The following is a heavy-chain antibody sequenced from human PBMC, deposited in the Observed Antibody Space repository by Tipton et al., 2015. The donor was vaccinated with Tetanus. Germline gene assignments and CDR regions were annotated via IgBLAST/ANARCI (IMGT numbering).Heavy chain of an antibody. V-gene: IGHV4-4*07. J-gene: IGHJ6*02. CDR2: IYSGGGT. Sequence: TLSLTCTVSDVSISDYYWTWIRQPAGKGLEWIGHIYSGGGTNYNPSLKSRVTISVDTSKNQLSLKLSAVTAADTAVYYCARGVDLTGYDRAYYFYAMDVWGQGTTVTVSS. CDR3: ARGVDLTGYDRAYYFYAMDV. D-gene: IGHD3-9*01. CDR1: DVSISDYY.